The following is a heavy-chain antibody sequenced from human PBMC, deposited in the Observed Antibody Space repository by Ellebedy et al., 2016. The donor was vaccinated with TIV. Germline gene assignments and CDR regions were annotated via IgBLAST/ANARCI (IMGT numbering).Heavy chain of an antibody. V-gene: IGHV4-59*01. Sequence: MPSETLSLTCTVSGGSISSYYWSWIRQPPGKGLEWIGYIYYSGSTNYNPSLKSRVTISVDTSKNQFSLKLSSVTAADTAVYYCARYYYGSGSYPYPFDYWGQGTLVTVSS. J-gene: IGHJ4*02. CDR1: GGSISSYY. CDR2: IYYSGST. CDR3: ARYYYGSGSYPYPFDY. D-gene: IGHD3-10*01.